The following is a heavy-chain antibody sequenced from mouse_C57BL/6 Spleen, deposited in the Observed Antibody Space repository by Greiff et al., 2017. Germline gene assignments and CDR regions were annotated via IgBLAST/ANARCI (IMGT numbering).Heavy chain of an antibody. D-gene: IGHD2-1*01. J-gene: IGHJ2*01. CDR3: ARWDGNYRYFDY. CDR1: GYAFSSYW. V-gene: IGHV1-80*01. Sequence: QVQLKQSGAELVKPGASVKISCKASGYAFSSYWMNWVKQRPGKGLEWIGQIYPGDGDTNYNGKFKGKATLTADKSSSTAYMQLSSLTSEDSAVYFCARWDGNYRYFDYWGQGTTLTVSS. CDR2: IYPGDGDT.